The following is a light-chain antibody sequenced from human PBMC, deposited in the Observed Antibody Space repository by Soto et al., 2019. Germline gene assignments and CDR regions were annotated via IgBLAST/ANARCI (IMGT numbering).Light chain of an antibody. CDR3: QQYNNWPPGT. J-gene: IGKJ1*01. Sequence: EIVMTQSPATLSVSPGERATLSCRASQSVSSNLAWYQQKPGQAPGLLIYGASTRATGIPARFSGSGSGTEFTLTISSLQSEDFAVYYWQQYNNWPPGTFGQGTKVEIK. V-gene: IGKV3-15*01. CDR2: GAS. CDR1: QSVSSN.